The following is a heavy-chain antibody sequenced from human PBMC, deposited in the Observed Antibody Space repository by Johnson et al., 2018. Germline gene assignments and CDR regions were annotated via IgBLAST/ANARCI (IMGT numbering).Heavy chain of an antibody. Sequence: QVQLVQSGGGVVQPGRSLRLSCAASGFTFRSYAMHWVRQAPGKGLEWVAVIWPDGSNKFYADSVKGRFTVSRDNSKNTLHLQMTSLRADDTALYYCASDHSALTSSYFQQWGQGTLVSVSS. CDR3: ASDHSALTSSYFQQ. V-gene: IGHV3-33*01. CDR1: GFTFRSYA. J-gene: IGHJ1*01. CDR2: IWPDGSNK. D-gene: IGHD3-9*01.